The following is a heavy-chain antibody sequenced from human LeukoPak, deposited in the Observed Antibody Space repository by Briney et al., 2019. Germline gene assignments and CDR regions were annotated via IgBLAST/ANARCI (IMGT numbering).Heavy chain of an antibody. D-gene: IGHD3-10*01. CDR2: ISSSSSYI. CDR1: GFTFSSYS. V-gene: IGHV3-21*01. J-gene: IGHJ6*03. CDR3: ASALYGSGTYLKAYMDV. Sequence: PGGSLRLSCAASGFTFSSYSMNWVRQAPGKGLEWVSSISSSSSYIYYADSVKGRFTISRDNARDTLYLQMNSLRAEDTAVYYCASALYGSGTYLKAYMDVWGKGTTVTIS.